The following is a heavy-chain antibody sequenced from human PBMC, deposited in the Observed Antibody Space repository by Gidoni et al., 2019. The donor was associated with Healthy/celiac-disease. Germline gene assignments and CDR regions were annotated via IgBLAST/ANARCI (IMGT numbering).Heavy chain of an antibody. J-gene: IGHJ5*02. D-gene: IGHD6-13*01. Sequence: QLKLQESGPGLVKPSETLSLPCTVSGGSISSSSSYWGWIRQPPGKGLEWIGSIYYSGSTYYNPSLKSRVTISVDTSKNQFSLKLSSVTAADTAVYYCARHRVAIAAAGTGWFDPWGQGTLVTVSS. CDR3: ARHRVAIAAAGTGWFDP. CDR2: IYYSGST. V-gene: IGHV4-39*01. CDR1: GGSISSSSSY.